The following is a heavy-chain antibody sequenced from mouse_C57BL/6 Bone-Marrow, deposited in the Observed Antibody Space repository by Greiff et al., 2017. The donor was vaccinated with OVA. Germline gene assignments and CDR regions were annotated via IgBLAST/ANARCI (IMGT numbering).Heavy chain of an antibody. CDR2: IYPGGGYT. CDR3: ARCGYYGSRAWFAY. Sequence: QVQLQQSGAELVRPGTSVKMSCKASGYTFTNYWIGWAKQRPGHGLEWIGDIYPGGGYTNYNEKFKGKATLTADKSSSTAYMQFSSLTSEDSAIYYCARCGYYGSRAWFAYWGQGTLVTVSA. V-gene: IGHV1-63*01. CDR1: GYTFTNYW. J-gene: IGHJ3*01. D-gene: IGHD1-1*01.